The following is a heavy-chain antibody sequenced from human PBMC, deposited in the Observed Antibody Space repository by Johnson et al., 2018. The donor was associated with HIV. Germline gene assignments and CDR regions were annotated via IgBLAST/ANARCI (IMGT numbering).Heavy chain of an antibody. V-gene: IGHV3-7*03. D-gene: IGHD6-13*01. J-gene: IGHJ3*02. CDR3: ARGYSSSSDDAFDI. CDR1: GFTFSSYP. CDR2: IKQDGSEK. Sequence: VQLVESGGGVVQPGRSLRLSCVVSGFTFSSYPMHWVRQAPGKGLELVANIKQDGSEKYYVASGRGRFTISRDNAKNSLSLQMNSLRAEDTAMYYCARGYSSSSDDAFDIWGQGTLVTVSS.